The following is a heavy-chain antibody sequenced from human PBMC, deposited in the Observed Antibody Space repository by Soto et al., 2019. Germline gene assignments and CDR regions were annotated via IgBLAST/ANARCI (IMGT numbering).Heavy chain of an antibody. Sequence: SETLSLTCTVSGGSISSSSYYWGWIRQPPGKGLEWIGSIYYSGSTYYNPSLKSRVTISVDTSKNQFSLKLSSVTAADTAVYYCARHQGDGYPSQYFDYWGQGTLVTVSS. J-gene: IGHJ4*02. CDR2: IYYSGST. CDR1: GGSISSSSYY. CDR3: ARHQGDGYPSQYFDY. V-gene: IGHV4-39*01. D-gene: IGHD5-12*01.